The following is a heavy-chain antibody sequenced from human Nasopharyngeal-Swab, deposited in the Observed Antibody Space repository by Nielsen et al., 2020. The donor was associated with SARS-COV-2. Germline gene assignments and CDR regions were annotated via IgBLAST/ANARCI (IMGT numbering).Heavy chain of an antibody. D-gene: IGHD3-22*01. J-gene: IGHJ4*01. Sequence: GASLKISCAASGFTLSSYWMHWVRQAPGKGLVWVSRISGDGSNTFYADSVKGRFTISRDNAKNTLSLQMNSLRAEDTAVYYCASGNSGYGYFDSWGQGTLVTVSS. CDR2: ISGDGSNT. V-gene: IGHV3-74*01. CDR1: GFTLSSYW. CDR3: ASGNSGYGYFDS.